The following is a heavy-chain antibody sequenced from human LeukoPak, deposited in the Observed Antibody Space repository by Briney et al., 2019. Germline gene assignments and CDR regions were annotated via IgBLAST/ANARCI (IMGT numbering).Heavy chain of an antibody. CDR1: GFTFSSYA. J-gene: IGHJ5*02. CDR3: AKDSVGVLRFLEWFDP. Sequence: GGSLRLSCAASGFTFSSYAMSWVRQAPGEWLEWVSAISGSGGSTYYADSVKGRFTISRDNSKNTLYLQMNSLRAEDTAVYYCAKDSVGVLRFLEWFDPWGQGTLVTVSS. D-gene: IGHD3-3*01. CDR2: ISGSGGST. V-gene: IGHV3-23*01.